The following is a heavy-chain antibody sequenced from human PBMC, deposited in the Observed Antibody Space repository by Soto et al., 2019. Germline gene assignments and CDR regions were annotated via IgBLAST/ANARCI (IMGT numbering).Heavy chain of an antibody. J-gene: IGHJ6*02. CDR3: ARAQGSSTSLEIYYYYYYGMDV. V-gene: IGHV1-69*01. CDR1: GGTFSSYA. Sequence: QVQLVQSGAEVKKPGSSVKVSCKASGGTFSSYAISWVRQAPGQGLEWMGGIIAISGTANYAQKFQVRVTITADESTSTAYMELSSLRSEDTAVYYCARAQGSSTSLEIYYYYYYGMDVWGQGTTVTVSS. CDR2: IIAISGTA. D-gene: IGHD2-2*01.